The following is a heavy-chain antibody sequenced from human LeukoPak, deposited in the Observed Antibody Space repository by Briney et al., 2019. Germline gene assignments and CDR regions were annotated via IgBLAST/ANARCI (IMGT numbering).Heavy chain of an antibody. CDR1: GESFSGYF. Sequence: PSETLSLTCAVYGESFSGYFWSWIRQPPGKGLEWIGEINHGGSTNYNPSLKSRVTISVDTSKNQFSLKLSSVTAADTAVYYCARSIFGVVIISRYFDYWGQGTLVTVSS. J-gene: IGHJ4*02. CDR2: INHGGST. D-gene: IGHD3-3*01. CDR3: ARSIFGVVIISRYFDY. V-gene: IGHV4-34*01.